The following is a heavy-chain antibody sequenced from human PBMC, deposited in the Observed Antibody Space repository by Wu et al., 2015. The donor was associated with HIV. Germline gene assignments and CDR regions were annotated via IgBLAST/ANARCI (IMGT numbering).Heavy chain of an antibody. Sequence: QVQLVQSGAEVKKPGASVKVSCKASGYTFTGYYMHWVRQAPGQGLEWMGWINPNSGGTNYAQKFQGRVTMTRDTSISTAYMELSRLRSDDTAVYYCARDVGAPHAPWYFDLWGRGTLVTVSS. CDR2: INPNSGGT. CDR1: GYTFTGYY. J-gene: IGHJ2*01. D-gene: IGHD1-26*01. V-gene: IGHV1-2*02. CDR3: ARDVGAPHAPWYFDL.